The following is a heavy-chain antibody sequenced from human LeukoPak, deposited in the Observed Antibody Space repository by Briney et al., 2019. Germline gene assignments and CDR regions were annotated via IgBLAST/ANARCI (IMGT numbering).Heavy chain of an antibody. CDR3: VRAAVDVLATMFDY. V-gene: IGHV6-1*01. J-gene: IGHJ4*02. D-gene: IGHD6-19*01. Sequence: SQTLSLTCAISGDSVSSNSVAWNWFRQSPSRGLEWLGRTYHRSKWFSEYAFSVKSRLTIYADTSNNQFSLLLNSVTPGDTAVYYCVRAAVDVLATMFDYWGQGTLVTVSS. CDR1: GDSVSSNSVA. CDR2: TYHRSKWFS.